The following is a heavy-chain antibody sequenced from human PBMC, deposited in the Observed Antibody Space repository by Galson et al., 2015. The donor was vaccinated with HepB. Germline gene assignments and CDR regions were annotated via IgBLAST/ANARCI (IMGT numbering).Heavy chain of an antibody. CDR2: IIPIFDTP. Sequence: SVKVSCKASGGILGSYAFNWVRQAPGQGLEWMGGIIPIFDTPTYAQKFQGRVTIIADKSTSTAYMELSSLRSEDTAIYYCARDPDRSIRYFDSGALDIWGQGTMVTVSS. V-gene: IGHV1-69*06. J-gene: IGHJ3*02. D-gene: IGHD3-9*01. CDR1: GGILGSYA. CDR3: ARDPDRSIRYFDSGALDI.